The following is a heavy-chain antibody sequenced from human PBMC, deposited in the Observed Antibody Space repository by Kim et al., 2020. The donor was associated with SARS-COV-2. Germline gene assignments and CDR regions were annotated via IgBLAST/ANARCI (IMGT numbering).Heavy chain of an antibody. J-gene: IGHJ6*02. CDR3: ARLDFSSSSRYYYYYGMDV. V-gene: IGHV4-39*01. Sequence: SRVTISVDTSKNQFSLKLSSVTAADTAVYYCARLDFSSSSRYYYYYGMDVWGQGTTVTVSS. D-gene: IGHD6-6*01.